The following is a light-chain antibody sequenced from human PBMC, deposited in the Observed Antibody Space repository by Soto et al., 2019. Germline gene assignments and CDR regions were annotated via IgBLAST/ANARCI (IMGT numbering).Light chain of an antibody. V-gene: IGLV2-14*01. CDR1: SSDVGAYYY. Sequence: QSALTQPASVSGSPGQSITISCTGTSSDVGAYYYVSWYQQHPGKAPQLMIYEVTKRPSGVSNRFSGSKSGNTASLTISGLRSEDEADYYCAAWDDSLSGPEVVFGGGTKLTVL. J-gene: IGLJ2*01. CDR2: EVT. CDR3: AAWDDSLSGPEVV.